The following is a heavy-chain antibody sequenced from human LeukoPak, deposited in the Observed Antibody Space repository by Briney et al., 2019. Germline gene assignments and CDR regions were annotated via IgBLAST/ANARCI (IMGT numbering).Heavy chain of an antibody. Sequence: ASVKVSCKASGYTFTGYYMHWVRQAPGQGLEWMGWISAYNGNTNYAQKLQGRVTMTTDTSTSTAYMELRSLRSDDTAVYYCARVGDYPKRWFDPWGQGTLVTVSS. D-gene: IGHD4-11*01. CDR1: GYTFTGYY. CDR2: ISAYNGNT. CDR3: ARVGDYPKRWFDP. V-gene: IGHV1-18*04. J-gene: IGHJ5*02.